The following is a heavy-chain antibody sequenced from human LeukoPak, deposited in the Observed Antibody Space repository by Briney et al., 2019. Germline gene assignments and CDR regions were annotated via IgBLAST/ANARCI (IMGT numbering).Heavy chain of an antibody. J-gene: IGHJ2*01. CDR3: ARMRGCSLGYWYLDV. Sequence: ASVKVSCKAAGYTFTSHDINWVRQAAGQGLEWMGWMNPTSGYTGYAQKFQGRITLTRDTSISTAYMELSSLRSDDTAVYYCARMRGCSLGYWYLDVWGRGTLVSVSS. V-gene: IGHV1-8*01. CDR1: GYTFTSHD. D-gene: IGHD5-18*01. CDR2: MNPTSGYT.